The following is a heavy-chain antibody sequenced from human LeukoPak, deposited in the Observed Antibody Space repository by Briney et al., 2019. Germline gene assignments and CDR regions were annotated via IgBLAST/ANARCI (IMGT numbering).Heavy chain of an antibody. J-gene: IGHJ6*04. CDR1: GGSFSGYY. Sequence: SETLSLTCAVYGGSFSGYYWSWIRQPLGKGLEWIGEINHSGSTNYNPSLKSRVTISVDTSKNQFSLKLSSVTAADTAVYYCARERRYGSGSYYNSYYYYYYGMDVWGKGTTVTVSS. CDR2: INHSGST. CDR3: ARERRYGSGSYYNSYYYYYYGMDV. V-gene: IGHV4-34*01. D-gene: IGHD3-10*01.